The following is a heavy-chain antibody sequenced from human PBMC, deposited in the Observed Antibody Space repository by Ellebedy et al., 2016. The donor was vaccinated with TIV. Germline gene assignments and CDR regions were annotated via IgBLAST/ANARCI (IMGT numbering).Heavy chain of an antibody. J-gene: IGHJ3*01. CDR3: ARDPRGYGLRGPVAFDV. V-gene: IGHV3-74*01. CDR2: INGDGSHT. CDR1: EFTFNAYW. Sequence: PGGSLRLSCAASEFTFNAYWMHWVRQVPGKGLEWVSRINGDGSHTDYADSVTGRFTISRDNAKHPLDLQMTSLRTEDQALYYCARDPRGYGLRGPVAFDVWGQGTMVTVSS. D-gene: IGHD4-17*01.